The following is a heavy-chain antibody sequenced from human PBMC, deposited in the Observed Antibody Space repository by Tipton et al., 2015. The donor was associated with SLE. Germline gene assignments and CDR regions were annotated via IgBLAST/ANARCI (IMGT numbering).Heavy chain of an antibody. CDR3: ARDPIVVVVAAPAFDI. CDR1: GFTFSSYA. CDR2: ISSNGGST. D-gene: IGHD2-15*01. V-gene: IGHV3-64*04. J-gene: IGHJ3*02. Sequence: SLRLSCAASGFTFSSYAMHWVRQAPGKGLEYVSAISSNGGSTYYADSVKGRFTISRDNSKNTLYLQMNSLRAEDTAVYYCARDPIVVVVAAPAFDIWGQGTMVTVSS.